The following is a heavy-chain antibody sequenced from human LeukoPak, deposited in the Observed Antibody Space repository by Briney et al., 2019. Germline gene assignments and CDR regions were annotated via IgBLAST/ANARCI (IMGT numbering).Heavy chain of an antibody. J-gene: IGHJ5*01. CDR3: AKGYSNWYREGWFDS. D-gene: IGHD6-13*01. Sequence: GGSLRLSCAASGFTFSSYEMNWVRQAPGKGLEWVSTISASGGATFYADSVKGRFTISRDNSNKNVYLQMNSPSAEDTAVYYCAKGYSNWYREGWFDSWGQGTLVIVSS. CDR2: ISASGGAT. V-gene: IGHV3-23*01. CDR1: GFTFSSYE.